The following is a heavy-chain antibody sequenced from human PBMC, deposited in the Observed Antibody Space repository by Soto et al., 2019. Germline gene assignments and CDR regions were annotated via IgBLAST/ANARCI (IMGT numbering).Heavy chain of an antibody. V-gene: IGHV4-59*01. CDR3: ARSPGGWFDP. CDR2: IYYSGST. CDR1: GDSISNNY. Sequence: PSETLSLTCTVSGDSISNNYWNWIRQPPGKGLEWIGYIYYSGSTNYNPSLKSRVTISVDTSKNQFSMKLSSVSAADTAVYYCARSPGGWFDPWGQGTLVTVSS. J-gene: IGHJ5*02.